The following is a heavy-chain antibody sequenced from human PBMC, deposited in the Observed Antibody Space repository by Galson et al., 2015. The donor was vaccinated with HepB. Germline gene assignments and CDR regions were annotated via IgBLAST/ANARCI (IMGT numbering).Heavy chain of an antibody. D-gene: IGHD6-19*01. CDR1: GFTFSSYA. CDR3: ARGAVAGTGRKSRDLNWFDP. CDR2: ISYDGSNK. J-gene: IGHJ5*02. Sequence: SLRLSCAASGFTFSSYAMHWVRQAPGKGLEWVAVISYDGSNKYYADSVKGRFTISRDNSKNTLYLQMNSLRAEDTAVYYCARGAVAGTGRKSRDLNWFDPWGQGTLVTVSS. V-gene: IGHV3-30*04.